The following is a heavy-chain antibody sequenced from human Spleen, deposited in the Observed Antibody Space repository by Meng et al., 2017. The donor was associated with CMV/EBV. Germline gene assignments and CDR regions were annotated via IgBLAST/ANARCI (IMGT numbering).Heavy chain of an antibody. Sequence: CTVSGGSISTSVYYWGWIRQPPGKGLEWIGSVYYGGNTYYTPSLKSRVTISVDTSKNQFSLKLSSVTAAATAVYYCVRVGTTFGVVGFDSWGQGTLVTVSS. J-gene: IGHJ4*02. V-gene: IGHV4-39*07. D-gene: IGHD3-3*01. CDR3: VRVGTTFGVVGFDS. CDR2: VYYGGNT. CDR1: GGSISTSVYY.